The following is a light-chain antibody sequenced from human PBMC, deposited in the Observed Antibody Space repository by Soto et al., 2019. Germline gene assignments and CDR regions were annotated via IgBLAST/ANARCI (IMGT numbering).Light chain of an antibody. CDR3: SSYTNINTRACV. CDR2: EVT. CDR1: SSDVGGYNF. V-gene: IGLV2-14*01. Sequence: QSALTQPASVSGSPGQSITISCTGTSSDVGGYNFVSWYQQHPGKVPKLLLYEVTDRPSGVSNRFSGSKSGNTASLTISGLQAEDEAEYYCSSYTNINTRACVFGTGTKLTVL. J-gene: IGLJ1*01.